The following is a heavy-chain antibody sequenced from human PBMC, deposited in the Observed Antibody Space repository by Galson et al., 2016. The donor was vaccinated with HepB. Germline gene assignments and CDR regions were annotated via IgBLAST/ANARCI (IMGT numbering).Heavy chain of an antibody. CDR3: AKGTRGRFLEWSGEGGMDV. CDR1: GFTFRSYA. D-gene: IGHD3-3*01. Sequence: SLRLSCAASGFTFRSYAMTWFRQAPGKGLEWGSIIRGSGGSTQDADSVKGLFTISRDNSKTTLYLQMNSLRVDDTAVYYCAKGTRGRFLEWSGEGGMDVWGQGTTVTVSS. CDR2: IRGSGGST. J-gene: IGHJ6*02. V-gene: IGHV3-23*01.